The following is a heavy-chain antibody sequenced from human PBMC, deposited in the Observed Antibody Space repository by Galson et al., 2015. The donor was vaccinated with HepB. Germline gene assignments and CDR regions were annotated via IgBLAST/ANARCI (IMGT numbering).Heavy chain of an antibody. CDR3: ARVVRNSSWYATH. D-gene: IGHD6-13*01. CDR1: GGSFSGYY. V-gene: IGHV4-34*01. CDR2: INHSGST. J-gene: IGHJ4*02. Sequence: ETLSLTCAVYGGSFSGYYWTWIRQPPGQGLEWIGEINHSGSTRYNPSLKSRVTISLDTSKNQLSLKLSSVTAADTAVYFCARVVRNSSWYATHWGQGTLVTVSS.